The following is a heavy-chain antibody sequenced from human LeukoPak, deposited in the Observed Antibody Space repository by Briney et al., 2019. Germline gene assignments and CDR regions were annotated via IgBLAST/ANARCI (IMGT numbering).Heavy chain of an antibody. J-gene: IGHJ6*02. CDR1: GGTFSSYA. Sequence: ASVKVSCKASGGTFSSYAITWVRQAPGQGLEWMGRIIPVLNITSYAQKFQGRVTITADTSTSTVYMELSSLRSEETAVYYCARDQGLTAPPPYGLDVWGQGTTVIVSS. CDR3: ARDQGLTAPPPYGLDV. CDR2: IIPVLNIT. D-gene: IGHD4/OR15-4a*01. V-gene: IGHV1-69*04.